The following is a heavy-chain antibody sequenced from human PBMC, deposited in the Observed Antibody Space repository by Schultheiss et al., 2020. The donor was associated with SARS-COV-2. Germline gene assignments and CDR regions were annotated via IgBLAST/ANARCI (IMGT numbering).Heavy chain of an antibody. D-gene: IGHD2-21*01. CDR3: ARDRSHRGWFDP. Sequence: GSLRLSCTVSGGSISSYYWGWIRQPPGKGLEWIGSIYYSGSTYYNPSLKSRVTISVDTSKNHFSLKLSSVTAADTAVYYCARDRSHRGWFDPWGQGTLVTVS. J-gene: IGHJ5*02. CDR1: GGSISSYY. V-gene: IGHV4-39*07. CDR2: IYYSGST.